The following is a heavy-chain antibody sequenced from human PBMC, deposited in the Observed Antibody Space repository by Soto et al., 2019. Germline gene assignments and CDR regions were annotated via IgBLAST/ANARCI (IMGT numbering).Heavy chain of an antibody. V-gene: IGHV3-23*01. J-gene: IGHJ6*02. D-gene: IGHD2-21*01. CDR2: ISGSGGST. CDR1: GFTVSSYA. Sequence: GALRLSCAASGFTVSSYARSWVRQAPGKGLEWVSAISGSGGSTYYADSVKGRFTISRDNSKNTLYLQMNSLRAEDTAVYYCAKGDWSRAPAGMDVWGQGTTVTVSS. CDR3: AKGDWSRAPAGMDV.